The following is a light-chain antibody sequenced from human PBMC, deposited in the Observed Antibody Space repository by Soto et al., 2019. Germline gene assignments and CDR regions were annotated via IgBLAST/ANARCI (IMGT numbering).Light chain of an antibody. CDR3: QQYNNWPLT. Sequence: EIVLTQSPATLSVSPGERATLSCRASQRVNTNVAWYQQKPGQAPSLLIFGASSRATGVPAGFTGSGSGTEFTLTISSLQSEDFAVYYCQQYNNWPLTFGQGTKVDI. V-gene: IGKV3-15*01. CDR2: GAS. J-gene: IGKJ1*01. CDR1: QRVNTN.